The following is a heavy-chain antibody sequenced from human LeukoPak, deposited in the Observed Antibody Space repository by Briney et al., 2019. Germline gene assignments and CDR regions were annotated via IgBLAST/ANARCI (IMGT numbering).Heavy chain of an antibody. D-gene: IGHD6-19*01. Sequence: PSGTLSLTCTVSGGSISSYYWSWIRQPPGKGLEWIGYIYYSGSTNYNPSLKSRVTISVDTSKNQFSLKLSSVTAADTAVYYCARGIAVAGRYYYYYYGMDVWGQGTTVTVSS. J-gene: IGHJ6*02. CDR1: GGSISSYY. V-gene: IGHV4-59*01. CDR2: IYYSGST. CDR3: ARGIAVAGRYYYYYYGMDV.